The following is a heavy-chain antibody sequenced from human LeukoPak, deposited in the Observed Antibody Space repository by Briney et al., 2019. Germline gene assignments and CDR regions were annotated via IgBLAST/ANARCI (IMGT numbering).Heavy chain of an antibody. D-gene: IGHD1-14*01. V-gene: IGHV6-1*01. CDR2: TYYRCKWYN. CDR3: ARWGHTTDYYYYYYIDV. CDR1: VDSVSINSDA. J-gene: IGHJ6*03. Sequence: PTLSLTFAISVDSVSINSDAWNWIRQSPWRGLEWLGRTYYRCKWYNDYAVSVKSRITITPATSKNQFSLQLNSVTPEDTAVYYCARWGHTTDYYYYYYIDVWGKGTTVTVSS.